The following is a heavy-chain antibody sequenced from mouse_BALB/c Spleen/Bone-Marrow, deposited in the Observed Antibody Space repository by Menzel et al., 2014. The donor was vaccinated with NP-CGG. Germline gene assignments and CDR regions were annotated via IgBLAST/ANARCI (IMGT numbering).Heavy chain of an antibody. J-gene: IGHJ2*01. Sequence: EVQGVESGGGLVQPGGSRKLSCTASGFTFSSFAMHWVRQAPEKGLEWVAYISSGSSTIYYADTVMGRFTISRDNPKNPLFLQMTSLRSEDTAMYYCARSGSSSGYFDYWGQGTTLTVSS. CDR1: GFTFSSFA. CDR3: ARSGSSSGYFDY. D-gene: IGHD1-1*01. CDR2: ISSGSSTI. V-gene: IGHV5-17*02.